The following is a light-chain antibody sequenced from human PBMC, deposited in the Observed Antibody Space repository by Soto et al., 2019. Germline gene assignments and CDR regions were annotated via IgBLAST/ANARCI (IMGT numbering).Light chain of an antibody. CDR1: QGVGSS. CDR2: AAF. Sequence: EVMLTQSPATLSLSPGERATLSCRASQGVGSSLACYQQKLGQSPRLLIYAAFDRTTGIPGRFSGSGSGTDFTLIISSLEPEDFAFYYCQQGNTWPWTFDQGTKVE. CDR3: QQGNTWPWT. J-gene: IGKJ1*01. V-gene: IGKV3-11*01.